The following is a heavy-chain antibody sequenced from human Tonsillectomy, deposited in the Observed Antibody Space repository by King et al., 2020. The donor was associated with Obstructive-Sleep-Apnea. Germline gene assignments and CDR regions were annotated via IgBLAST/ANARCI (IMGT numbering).Heavy chain of an antibody. Sequence: VQLVESGGGVLRPGGSLRLSCAASGFTFDDYAMTWVRQAPGKGLEWVSGIIWNGGKTEYADSVKGRFTISRDNAKNSLYLQMNSLRAEDTALYPRASVGHMGSLHAFDSWGQGTMVTVSS. CDR3: ASVGHMGSLHAFDS. D-gene: IGHD2-21*01. V-gene: IGHV3-20*01. CDR2: IIWNGGKT. J-gene: IGHJ3*02. CDR1: GFTFDDYA.